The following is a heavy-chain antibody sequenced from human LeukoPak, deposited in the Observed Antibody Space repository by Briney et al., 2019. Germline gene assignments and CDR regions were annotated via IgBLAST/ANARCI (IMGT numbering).Heavy chain of an antibody. D-gene: IGHD2-2*01. CDR1: GFTFSSYA. CDR3: ARELVPAAYRGDAFDY. Sequence: GGSLRLSCAASGFTFSSYAMHWVRQAPGKGLEWVAVISYDGSNKCYADSVKGRFTISRDNSKNTLYLQMNSLRAEDTAVYYCARELVPAAYRGDAFDYWGQGTLVTVSS. J-gene: IGHJ4*02. V-gene: IGHV3-30-3*01. CDR2: ISYDGSNK.